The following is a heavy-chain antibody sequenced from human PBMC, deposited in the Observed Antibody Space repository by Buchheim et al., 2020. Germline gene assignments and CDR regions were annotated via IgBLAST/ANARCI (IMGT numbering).Heavy chain of an antibody. CDR3: ARTYCGGDCLSYFYGTDV. CDR1: GFSLNTRGVG. CDR2: IYCDDDK. Sequence: QITLKESGPTLVKPTQTLTLTCTYSGFSLNTRGVGVGWIRQPPGKALEWLALIYCDDDKRFRPSLMTRLTITKDTSKNQVVLKMTSMDSVDTATYYCARTYCGGDCLSYFYGTDVWGQGTT. V-gene: IGHV2-5*02. J-gene: IGHJ6*02. D-gene: IGHD2-21*02.